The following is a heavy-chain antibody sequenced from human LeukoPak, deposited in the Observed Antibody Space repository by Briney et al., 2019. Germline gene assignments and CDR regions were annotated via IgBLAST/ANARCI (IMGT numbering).Heavy chain of an antibody. J-gene: IGHJ5*02. CDR2: IYYSGST. CDR1: AGSISSSTYY. D-gene: IGHD3-16*02. V-gene: IGHV4-39*07. Sequence: SETLSLTCTVSAGSISSSTYYWGWIRQPPGKGLEWIGSIYYSGSTNYNPSLKSRVTISVDTSKNQFSLKLSSVTAADTAVYYCARGDRYSHDYNWFDPWGQGTLVTVSS. CDR3: ARGDRYSHDYNWFDP.